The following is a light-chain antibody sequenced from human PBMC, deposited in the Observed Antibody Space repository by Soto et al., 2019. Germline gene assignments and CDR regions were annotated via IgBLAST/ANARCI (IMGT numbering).Light chain of an antibody. J-gene: IGLJ2*01. Sequence: QSALTQPASVSGSPGQSITISCTGTSSDVGSYNLVSWYQQHPGKAPKLMIYEGSKRPSGVSIRFSGSKSGNTASLTISGLQAEDEADYYCCSYAGTLFGGGTKVTVL. CDR1: SSDVGSYNL. CDR2: EGS. CDR3: CSYAGTL. V-gene: IGLV2-23*01.